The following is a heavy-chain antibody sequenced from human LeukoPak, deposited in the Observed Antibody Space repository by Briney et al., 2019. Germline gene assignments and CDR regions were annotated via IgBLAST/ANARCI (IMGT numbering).Heavy chain of an antibody. V-gene: IGHV5-51*01. CDR2: VYSGESDT. CDR3: ARLTDYYDSSGYYRNFNWFDP. D-gene: IGHD3-22*01. Sequence: GESLKISCKGPGYSFTYFWIAWVRPMPGKGLEWMVIVYSGESDTKYSPSFQGQVTISADKSINTAYLRWSSLTASHTAMYYCARLTDYYDSSGYYRNFNWFDPWGQGTLVTVSS. J-gene: IGHJ5*02. CDR1: GYSFTYFW.